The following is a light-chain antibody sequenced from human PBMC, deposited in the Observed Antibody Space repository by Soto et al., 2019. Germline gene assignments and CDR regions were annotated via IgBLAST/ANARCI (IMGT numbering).Light chain of an antibody. J-gene: IGKJ3*01. V-gene: IGKV3-20*01. CDR3: QQYGSSPT. CDR2: GAS. CDR1: QSVSSSY. Sequence: EILLTQSPCTLSLSPGERATLSCRASQSVSSSYLAWYQQKPGQAPRLLIYGASSRATGIPDRFSGSGSGTEFTLTISRLEPEDFAVYYCQQYGSSPTFGPGTKVDIK.